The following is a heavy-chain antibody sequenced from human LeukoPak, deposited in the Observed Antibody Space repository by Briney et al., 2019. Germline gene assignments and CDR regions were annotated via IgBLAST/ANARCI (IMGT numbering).Heavy chain of an antibody. D-gene: IGHD4-11*01. CDR1: GGSISSGSYY. Sequence: KPSETLSLTCTVSGGSISSGSYYWSWIRQPAGEGLESIGRIYTSGSTNYNPSLKSRVTISVDTSKNQFSLKLSSVTAADTAVYYCARVSIRGAFDIWGQGTMVTVSS. CDR3: ARVSIRGAFDI. CDR2: IYTSGST. J-gene: IGHJ3*02. V-gene: IGHV4-61*02.